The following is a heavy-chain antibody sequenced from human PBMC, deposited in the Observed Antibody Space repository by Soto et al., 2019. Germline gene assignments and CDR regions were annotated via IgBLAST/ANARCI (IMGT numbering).Heavy chain of an antibody. CDR2: IWYDGSNK. Sequence: GSLRLSCAASGFTFSSYGMHWVRQAPGKGLEWVAVIWYDGSNKYYADSVKGRFTISRDNSKNTLYLQMNSLRAEDTAVYYCARDTGYYDFWSGYLARGSYYYGMDVWGQGTTVTVSS. CDR3: ARDTGYYDFWSGYLARGSYYYGMDV. J-gene: IGHJ6*02. D-gene: IGHD3-3*01. V-gene: IGHV3-33*01. CDR1: GFTFSSYG.